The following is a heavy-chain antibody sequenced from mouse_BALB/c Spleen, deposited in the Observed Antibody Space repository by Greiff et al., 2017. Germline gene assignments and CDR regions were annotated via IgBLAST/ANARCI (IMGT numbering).Heavy chain of an antibody. V-gene: IGHV2-9-2*01. CDR2: IWTGGGT. Sequence: VKLVESGPGLVAPSQSLSITCTVSGFSLTSYDISWIRQPPGKGLEWLGVIWTGGGTNYNSAFMSRLSISKDNSKSQVFLKMNSLQTDDTARYYCARGEVGFAWFAYWGQGTLVTVSA. J-gene: IGHJ3*01. D-gene: IGHD1-1*02. CDR1: GFSLTSYD. CDR3: ARGEVGFAWFAY.